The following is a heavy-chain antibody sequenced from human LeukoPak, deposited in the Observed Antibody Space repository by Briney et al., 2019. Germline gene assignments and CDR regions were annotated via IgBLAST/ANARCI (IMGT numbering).Heavy chain of an antibody. J-gene: IGHJ3*02. V-gene: IGHV5-51*01. CDR3: ASHTMVRGVIGAFDI. Sequence: GESRKISCKGSGYSFTSYWIGWVRQMPGKGLEWMGIIYPGDSDTRYSPSFQGQVTISADKSISTAYLQWSSLKASDTALYYCASHTMVRGVIGAFDIWGQGTMVTVSS. CDR2: IYPGDSDT. D-gene: IGHD3-10*01. CDR1: GYSFTSYW.